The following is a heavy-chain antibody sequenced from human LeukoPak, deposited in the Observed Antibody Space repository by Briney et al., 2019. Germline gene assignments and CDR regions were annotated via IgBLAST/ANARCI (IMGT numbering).Heavy chain of an antibody. CDR1: GFTFSSYA. V-gene: IGHV3-66*02. Sequence: GGSLRLSCAASGFTFSSYAMSWVRQAPGKGLEWVSVIYSGGSTYYADSVKGRFTISRDNSKNTLYLQMDSLRAEDTAVYYCARDRAWNYFDYWGQGTLVTVSS. CDR3: ARDRAWNYFDY. J-gene: IGHJ4*02. D-gene: IGHD3-22*01. CDR2: IYSGGST.